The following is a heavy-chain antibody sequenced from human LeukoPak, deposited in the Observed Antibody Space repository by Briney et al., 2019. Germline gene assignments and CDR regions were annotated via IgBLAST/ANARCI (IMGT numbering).Heavy chain of an antibody. Sequence: GGSLRLSCAASGFTFSSYEMNWVRQAPGKGLEWVSYISSSGSTIYYADSVKGRFTISRDNAKKSLYLQMNSLRAEDTAVYYCARGTSPYDILTGYLYWGQGTLVTVSS. CDR3: ARGTSPYDILTGYLY. J-gene: IGHJ4*02. D-gene: IGHD3-9*01. CDR2: ISSSGSTI. CDR1: GFTFSSYE. V-gene: IGHV3-48*03.